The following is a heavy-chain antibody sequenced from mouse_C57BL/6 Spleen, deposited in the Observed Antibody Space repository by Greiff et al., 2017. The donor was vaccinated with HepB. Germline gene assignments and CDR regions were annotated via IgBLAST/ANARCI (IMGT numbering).Heavy chain of an antibody. V-gene: IGHV5-17*01. CDR2: ISSGSSTI. J-gene: IGHJ4*01. CDR1: GFTFSDYG. CDR3: ARGYYYGSSPYAMDY. Sequence: DVMLVESGGGLVKPGGSLKLSCAASGFTFSDYGMHWVRQAPEKGLEWVAYISSGSSTIYYADTVKGRFTISRDNAKNNLVLQMTSLRSEDTAMYYCARGYYYGSSPYAMDYWGQGTSVTVSS. D-gene: IGHD1-1*01.